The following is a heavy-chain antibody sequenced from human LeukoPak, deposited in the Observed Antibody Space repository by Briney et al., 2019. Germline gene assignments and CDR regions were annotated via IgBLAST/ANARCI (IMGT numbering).Heavy chain of an antibody. CDR1: GGSVRNYY. V-gene: IGHV4-59*02. CDR2: IYYSGTT. J-gene: IGHJ4*02. Sequence: SETLSLTCPVSGGSVRNYYWSWIRQPPGKGLEWVGYIYYSGTTNYNPSLKSRVTISVDTSKNQFSLKLTSVTAADTAVYYCAKFEKNYDTNAHYLDSWGQGTLVTVSS. D-gene: IGHD2-8*01. CDR3: AKFEKNYDTNAHYLDS.